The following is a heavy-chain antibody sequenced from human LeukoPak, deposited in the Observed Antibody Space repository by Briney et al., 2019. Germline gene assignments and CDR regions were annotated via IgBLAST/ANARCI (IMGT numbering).Heavy chain of an antibody. Sequence: ASVKVSCKASGYTFTSYGISWVRQAPGQGLEWMGWISAYNGNTNYAQKLQGRVTMTTDTSTSTAYMELRSLRSDDTAVYYCARESPEEYYDILTGYHPDYWGQGTLVTVSS. CDR3: ARESPEEYYDILTGYHPDY. CDR1: GYTFTSYG. V-gene: IGHV1-18*01. J-gene: IGHJ4*02. D-gene: IGHD3-9*01. CDR2: ISAYNGNT.